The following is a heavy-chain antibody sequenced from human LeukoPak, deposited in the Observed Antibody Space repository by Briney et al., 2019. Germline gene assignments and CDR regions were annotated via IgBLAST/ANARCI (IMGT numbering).Heavy chain of an antibody. D-gene: IGHD4-11*01. V-gene: IGHV3-33*01. CDR2: VWHDGGDK. Sequence: GGSLRLSCVASGFTFSSYGMHWVRQAPGKGLEWVAIVWHDGGDKYYADSVKGRFTVSRDNSKNTIYLQLNSLRAEDTAVYYCARDLDYSNHFSWFDPWGQGTLVIVSS. J-gene: IGHJ5*02. CDR3: ARDLDYSNHFSWFDP. CDR1: GFTFSSYG.